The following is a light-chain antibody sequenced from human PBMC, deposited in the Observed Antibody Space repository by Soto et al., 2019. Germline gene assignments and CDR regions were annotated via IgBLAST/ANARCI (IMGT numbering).Light chain of an antibody. J-gene: IGLJ3*02. CDR1: SSDVGAYDF. CDR2: DVI. Sequence: QSALTQPRSVSGSLGQSVTISCTGTSSDVGAYDFVSWYQQNPGKAPRLIIFDVIKRPSGVPDRFSGSKSGNTASLTISGLQYEDEADYHCSSYAGSHTYEVFGGGTKLTVL. CDR3: SSYAGSHTYEV. V-gene: IGLV2-11*01.